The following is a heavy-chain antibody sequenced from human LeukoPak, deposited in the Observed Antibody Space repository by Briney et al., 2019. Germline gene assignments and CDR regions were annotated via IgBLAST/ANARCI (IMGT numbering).Heavy chain of an antibody. D-gene: IGHD2-15*01. J-gene: IGHJ5*02. CDR2: IKQDGSEK. CDR1: GFTFSSYW. Sequence: GGSLRLSCAASGFTFSSYWMSWVRQAPGKGLEWVANIKQDGSEKYYVDSVKGRFTISRDNAKNSLYLQMNSLRAEDTAVYYCAREHVGVVVVVAAWSDPWGQGTLVTVSS. V-gene: IGHV3-7*01. CDR3: AREHVGVVVVVAAWSDP.